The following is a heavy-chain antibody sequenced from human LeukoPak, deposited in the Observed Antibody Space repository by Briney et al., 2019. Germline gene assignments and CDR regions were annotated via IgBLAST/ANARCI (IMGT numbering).Heavy chain of an antibody. J-gene: IGHJ3*02. CDR3: ARHRDCSSTSCYTPNDAFDI. V-gene: IGHV5-51*01. Sequence: GESLKISCKGSGYSFTSYWIGWVRQMPGKGLEWMGIIYPGDSDTRYSPSFQGQVTISADKSISTAYLQWSSLKASDTAMYYCARHRDCSSTSCYTPNDAFDIWGQGTMVTVAS. D-gene: IGHD2-2*02. CDR2: IYPGDSDT. CDR1: GYSFTSYW.